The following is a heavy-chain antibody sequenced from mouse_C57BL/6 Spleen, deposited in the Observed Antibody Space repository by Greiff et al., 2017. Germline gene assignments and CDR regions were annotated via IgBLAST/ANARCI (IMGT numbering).Heavy chain of an antibody. V-gene: IGHV1-82*01. CDR2: IYPGDGAT. J-gene: IGHJ3*01. CDR1: GYAFSSSW. Sequence: QVQLQQSGPELVKPGASVKISCKASGYAFSSSWMNWVKQRPGKGLEWIGRIYPGDGATNYNGKFKGKATLTADKSSSTAYMQLSSLTSEDSAVYFGAREGDYDGAWFAYWGQGTLVTVSA. CDR3: AREGDYDGAWFAY. D-gene: IGHD2-4*01.